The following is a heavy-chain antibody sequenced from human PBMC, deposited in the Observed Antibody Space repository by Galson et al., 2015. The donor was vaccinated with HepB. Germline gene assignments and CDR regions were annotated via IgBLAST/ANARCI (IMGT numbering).Heavy chain of an antibody. Sequence: SLRLSCAASGFTFSSYAMHWVRQAPGKGLEYVSAISSNGGSTYYADSVKGRFTISRDNSKNTLYLQMNSLRTEDTAVFYCAKDWYNSGWNFWYFDLWGRGTLVTVSS. V-gene: IGHV3-64*04. J-gene: IGHJ2*01. CDR1: GFTFSSYA. D-gene: IGHD6-19*01. CDR2: ISSNGGST. CDR3: AKDWYNSGWNFWYFDL.